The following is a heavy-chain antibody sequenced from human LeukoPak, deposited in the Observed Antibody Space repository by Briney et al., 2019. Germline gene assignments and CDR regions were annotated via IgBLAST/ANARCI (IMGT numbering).Heavy chain of an antibody. CDR1: GGSISSYY. Sequence: SETLSLTCTVSGGSISSYYWSWIRQPPGKGLEWIGYIYTSGSTNYNPSLKSRVTMSVDTSKNQFSLKLSSVTAAGTAVYYCAREREDIKLMLYAYYFDYWGQGTLVTVSS. CDR3: AREREDIKLMLYAYYFDY. V-gene: IGHV4-4*09. J-gene: IGHJ4*02. D-gene: IGHD2-8*01. CDR2: IYTSGST.